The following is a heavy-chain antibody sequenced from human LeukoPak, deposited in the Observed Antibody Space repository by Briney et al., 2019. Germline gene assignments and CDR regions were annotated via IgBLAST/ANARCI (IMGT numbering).Heavy chain of an antibody. CDR2: MNPNSGNT. Sequence: ASVKVSCKASGYTFTSYDINWVRQATGQGLEWMGWMNPNSGNTGFAQRFQGRVTMTRDTSITTAYMELTSLRSEDTAVYYCARRLAMAGTLPDFWGQGTLVTVSS. CDR3: ARRLAMAGTLPDF. D-gene: IGHD6-19*01. V-gene: IGHV1-8*01. CDR1: GYTFTSYD. J-gene: IGHJ4*02.